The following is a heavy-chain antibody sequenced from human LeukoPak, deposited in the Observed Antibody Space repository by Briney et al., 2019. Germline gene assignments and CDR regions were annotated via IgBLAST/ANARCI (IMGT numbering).Heavy chain of an antibody. D-gene: IGHD6-19*01. J-gene: IGHJ1*01. V-gene: IGHV4-39*01. CDR2: TYYSGRT. Sequence: SETLSLTCTVSGDSISSRSYYWGWIRQPPGKGLEWIGTTYYSGRTYYNPSLKSRVTISVDTSKNQFSLKLSSVTAADTAVYYCARGGWYPESFQHWGQGALVTVSS. CDR1: GDSISSRSYY. CDR3: ARGGWYPESFQH.